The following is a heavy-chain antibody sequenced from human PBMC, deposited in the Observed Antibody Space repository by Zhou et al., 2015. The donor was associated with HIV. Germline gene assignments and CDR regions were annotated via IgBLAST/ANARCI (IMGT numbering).Heavy chain of an antibody. CDR3: AGDVPSYYYDSSGHLVMGVH. CDR2: IIPIFGTP. CDR1: GGTFNTNE. V-gene: IGHV1-69*06. D-gene: IGHD3-22*01. Sequence: QVQLVQSGAEVKKPGSSVKVSCKASGGTFNTNEISWVRQAPGQGLEWMGGIIPIFGTPDYAPRFRGRVTITADKSTRTAYMELSSLRSEDTAVYYCAGDVPSYYYDSSGHLVMGVHWGQGTLVTVSS. J-gene: IGHJ4*02.